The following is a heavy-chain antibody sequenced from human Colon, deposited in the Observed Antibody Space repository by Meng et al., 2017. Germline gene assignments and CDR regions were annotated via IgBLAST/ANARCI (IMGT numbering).Heavy chain of an antibody. CDR1: DYSTSSSYY. Sequence: SETLSLTCTVSDYSTSSSYYWGWVRQSPGKGLEYIGGISHSGNTYYNPSLKSRVTISKDTSKNQFSLGLSSVTAADTAIYYCARCDVGLPFDYWGPGTVVTVSS. V-gene: IGHV4-38-2*02. CDR2: ISHSGNT. D-gene: IGHD1-26*01. J-gene: IGHJ4*02. CDR3: ARCDVGLPFDY.